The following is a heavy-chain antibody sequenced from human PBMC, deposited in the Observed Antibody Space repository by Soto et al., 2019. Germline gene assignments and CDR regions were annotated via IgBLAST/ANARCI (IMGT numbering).Heavy chain of an antibody. V-gene: IGHV1-2*02. D-gene: IGHD3-10*01. Sequence: QVRLVQSGAHVNKTGASVKVSCEASGYTFTGPFIHWLRQAPGPRLEWMSWLNPNSGGTNSAQDFQGRVTMTRDTSSSTAYMELSSLTSDDTALYYCARVYAYGSGSYLDYWGQGTLVTVSS. CDR3: ARVYAYGSGSYLDY. CDR1: GYTFTGPF. J-gene: IGHJ4*02. CDR2: LNPNSGGT.